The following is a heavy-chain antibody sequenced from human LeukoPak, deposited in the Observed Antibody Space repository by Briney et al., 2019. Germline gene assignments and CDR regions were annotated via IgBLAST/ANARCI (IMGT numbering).Heavy chain of an antibody. V-gene: IGHV3-23*01. D-gene: IGHD5-12*01. CDR1: GFTFSSDA. Sequence: PGGSLRLSCAASGFTFSSDAMSWVRQAPGKGLEWVSVISGSGGSTYYADSVKGRFTISRDNAKNSLYLQMNSLRAEDTAVYYCASARGIVATIDSHFDYWGQGTLVTVSS. J-gene: IGHJ4*02. CDR3: ASARGIVATIDSHFDY. CDR2: ISGSGGST.